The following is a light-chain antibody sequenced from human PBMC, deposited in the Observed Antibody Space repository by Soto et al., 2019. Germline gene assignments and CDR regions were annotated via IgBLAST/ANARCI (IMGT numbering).Light chain of an antibody. V-gene: IGLV2-8*01. Sequence: QSALTQPPSRSGFLDQQATISSTEPTMNVGGYNYVSWYQQYPGRAPKLMIYEVTKRPSGVPDRFSGSKSGNTASLTVSGLQAEDEADYYCSSYAASNNFYFVFGGGTKLTVL. CDR2: EVT. J-gene: IGLJ3*02. CDR3: SSYAASNNFYFV. CDR1: TMNVGGYNY.